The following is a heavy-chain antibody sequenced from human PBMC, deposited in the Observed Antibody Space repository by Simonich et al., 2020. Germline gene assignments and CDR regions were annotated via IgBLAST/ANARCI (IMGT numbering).Heavy chain of an antibody. Sequence: QVQLVQSGAEVKKPGASVKVSCKASGYPFTSYGISWVRQAPGQGLEWMGGINADNGNTIYAQKLQGRVTMTTDTSTSTAYMELRSLRSDDTAVYYCARASRGTWWYYYFDYWGQGTLVTVSS. D-gene: IGHD2-15*01. J-gene: IGHJ4*02. CDR2: INADNGNT. CDR1: GYPFTSYG. CDR3: ARASRGTWWYYYFDY. V-gene: IGHV1-18*01.